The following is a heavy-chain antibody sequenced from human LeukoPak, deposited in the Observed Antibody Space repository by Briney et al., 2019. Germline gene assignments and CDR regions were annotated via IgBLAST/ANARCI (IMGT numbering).Heavy chain of an antibody. V-gene: IGHV4-61*02. CDR2: IYTSVNT. Sequence: SETLSLTCTVSGGSISSDSYYWSWIRQPAGKGLEWIGRIYTSVNTDYNPSLKSRVTISVDTSKNQFSLKLSSVTAADTAVYYCARVTSITIFGVVPGGFDPWGQGTLVTVSS. J-gene: IGHJ5*02. D-gene: IGHD3-3*01. CDR3: ARVTSITIFGVVPGGFDP. CDR1: GGSISSDSYY.